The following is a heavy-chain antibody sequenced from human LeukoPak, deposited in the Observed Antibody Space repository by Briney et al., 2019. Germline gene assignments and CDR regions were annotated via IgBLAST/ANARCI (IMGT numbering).Heavy chain of an antibody. CDR1: GGTFSSYA. CDR2: IIPIFGTA. Sequence: VKVSCKASGGTFSSYAISWVQQAPGQGLEWMGGIIPIFGTANYAQKFQGRVTITADESTSTAYMELSSLRSEDTAVYYCARVDIVLMVYEYWGQGTLVTVSS. D-gene: IGHD2-8*01. J-gene: IGHJ4*02. V-gene: IGHV1-69*13. CDR3: ARVDIVLMVYEY.